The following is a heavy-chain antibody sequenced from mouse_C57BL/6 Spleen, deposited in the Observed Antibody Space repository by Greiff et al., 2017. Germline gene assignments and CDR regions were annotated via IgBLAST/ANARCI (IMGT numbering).Heavy chain of an antibody. D-gene: IGHD2-4*01. CDR2: FHPYNDDT. J-gene: IGHJ4*01. Sequence: VQRVESGAELVKPGASVKMSCKASGYTFTTYPIEWMKQNHGKSLEWIGNFHPYNDDTKYNEKFKGKATLTVEKSSSTVYLELSRLTSDDSAVYYCARGNYDLYAMDYWGQGTSVTVSS. CDR3: ARGNYDLYAMDY. V-gene: IGHV1-47*01. CDR1: GYTFTTYP.